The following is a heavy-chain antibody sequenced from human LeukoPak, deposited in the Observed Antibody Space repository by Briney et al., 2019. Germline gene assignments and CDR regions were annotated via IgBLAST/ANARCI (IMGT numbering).Heavy chain of an antibody. CDR1: GGTYSNYA. J-gene: IGHJ3*02. CDR2: IIPIFGTT. CDR3: ARDRSVYYDNNHVAFDI. D-gene: IGHD3-22*01. V-gene: IGHV1-69*05. Sequence: SVKVSCKASGGTYSNYAFNWVRQAPGQGLEWMGRIIPIFGTTNYAQKFQGRVSMTTDASTSTAYMDLSSLRSEDTAIYYCARDRSVYYDNNHVAFDIWGQGTMVTVSS.